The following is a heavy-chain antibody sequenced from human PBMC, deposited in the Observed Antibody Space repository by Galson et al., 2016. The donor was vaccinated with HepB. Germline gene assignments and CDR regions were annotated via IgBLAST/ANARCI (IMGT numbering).Heavy chain of an antibody. CDR2: ISTGNGKT. J-gene: IGHJ2*01. CDR1: GYSFPNFA. CDR3: ARDVGYGDFIWHFDL. Sequence: SVKVSCKASGYSFPNFALHWVRQAPGQRLEWMAWISTGNGKTKNSEKVQGRVTITRDTSAGTAYMELSRLRPEDTAVYYCARDVGYGDFIWHFDLWGRGTAVTVSS. V-gene: IGHV1-3*04. D-gene: IGHD4-17*01.